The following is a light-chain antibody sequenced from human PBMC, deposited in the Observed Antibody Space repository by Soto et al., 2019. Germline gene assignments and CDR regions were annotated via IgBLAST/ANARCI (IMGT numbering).Light chain of an antibody. J-gene: IGLJ3*02. V-gene: IGLV1-40*01. CDR1: SSNIGAGYD. CDR3: QPYDSSLRGSV. Sequence: QSVLTQPPSVSGAPGQRVTISCTGSSSNIGAGYDVHWYQQLPGTAPKLLIYGNSNRPSGVPDRFPGSKSGTSASLAITGLQAEDEADHYCQPYDSSLRGSVFGGGTKLTVL. CDR2: GNS.